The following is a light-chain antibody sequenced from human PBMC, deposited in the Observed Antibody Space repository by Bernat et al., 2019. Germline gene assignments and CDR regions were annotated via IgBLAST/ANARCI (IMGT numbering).Light chain of an antibody. Sequence: QSALTQPPSASGSLGQSVTISCTGTSSDVGAYNHVSWYQQHPGKAPKVLIYEVNKRPSGVPDRFSGAKSGNTASLTVSGLQAEDEADDHCTSHGGSISFWVFGGGTPLTVL. CDR1: SSDVGAYNH. V-gene: IGLV2-8*01. J-gene: IGLJ3*02. CDR2: EVN. CDR3: TSHGGSISFWV.